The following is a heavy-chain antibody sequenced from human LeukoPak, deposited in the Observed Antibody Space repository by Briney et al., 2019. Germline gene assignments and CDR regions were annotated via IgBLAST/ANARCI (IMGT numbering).Heavy chain of an antibody. CDR1: GGSFSGYY. Sequence: SETLSLTCAVYGGSFSGYYWSWIRQPPGKGLEWIGEINHSGSTNYNPSLKSRVTISVDTSKNQFSLKLSSVTAADTAVYYCARALSDYGLYYFDYWGQGTLVTVSS. CDR3: ARALSDYGLYYFDY. J-gene: IGHJ4*02. CDR2: INHSGST. D-gene: IGHD4-17*01. V-gene: IGHV4-34*01.